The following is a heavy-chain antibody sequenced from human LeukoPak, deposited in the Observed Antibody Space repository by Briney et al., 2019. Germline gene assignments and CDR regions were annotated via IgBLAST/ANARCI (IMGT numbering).Heavy chain of an antibody. D-gene: IGHD3-10*01. CDR2: IYYSGST. J-gene: IGHJ4*02. CDR3: ARVGDKFDY. Sequence: SETLSLTCTVSGGSISSYYCCWIWQPPPKGLEWIGYIYYSGSTNYNPSLKSRVTISVDTSKNQFSLKLSSVTAADTAVYYCARVGDKFDYWGQGTLVTVSS. CDR1: GGSISSYY. V-gene: IGHV4-59*01.